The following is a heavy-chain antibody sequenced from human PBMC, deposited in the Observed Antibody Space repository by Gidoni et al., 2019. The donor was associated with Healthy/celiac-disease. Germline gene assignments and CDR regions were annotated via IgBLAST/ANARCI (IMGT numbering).Heavy chain of an antibody. V-gene: IGHV4-61*02. CDR1: GCSISSGSYY. CDR2: IYTSGNT. J-gene: IGHJ4*02. Sequence: QVQLQESGPGLVKPSQTLSLPCNVSGCSISSGSYYWSCIRQPAGKGLEWIGRIYTSGNTNYNPSLKSRVTISVDTSKNQFSLKLSSVTAADTAVYYCARVGSLGATKAYYFDYWGQGTLVTVSS. CDR3: ARVGSLGATKAYYFDY. D-gene: IGHD1-26*01.